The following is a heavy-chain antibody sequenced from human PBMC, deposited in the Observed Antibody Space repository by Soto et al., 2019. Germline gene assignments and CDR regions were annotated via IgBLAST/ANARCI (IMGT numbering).Heavy chain of an antibody. CDR3: ARSQYSSSYFFDK. CDR2: IYYGGTT. Sequence: SETLSLTCTVSGGSITSSSFYWGWIRQPPGKGLEWIANIYYGGTTYYNPSLKSRVTLSLDMSKNQFSLMLRSVTAADTAVYYCARSQYSSSYFFDKWGPGTLVTVSS. V-gene: IGHV4-39*01. D-gene: IGHD6-19*01. J-gene: IGHJ4*02. CDR1: GGSITSSSFY.